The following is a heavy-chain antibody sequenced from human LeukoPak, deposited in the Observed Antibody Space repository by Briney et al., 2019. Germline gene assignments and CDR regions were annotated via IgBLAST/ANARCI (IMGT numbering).Heavy chain of an antibody. CDR2: IYYSGST. J-gene: IGHJ4*02. CDR3: AGDTAMVGFDY. D-gene: IGHD5-18*01. CDR1: GDSISSGDYY. V-gene: IGHV4-30-4*01. Sequence: PSQTLSLTCTVSGDSISSGDYYWSWIRQPPGKGLEWIGYIYYSGSTYYNPSLKSRVTISVDTSKNQFSLKLSSVTAADTAVYYCAGDTAMVGFDYWGQGTLVTVSS.